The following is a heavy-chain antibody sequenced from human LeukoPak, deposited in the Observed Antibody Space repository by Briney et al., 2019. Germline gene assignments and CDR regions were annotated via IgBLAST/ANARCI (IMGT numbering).Heavy chain of an antibody. Sequence: GGSLRLSCAASGFTFSSYAMSWVRQAPGKGLEWVSSIRYSGGSTYFADSVKGRFTISRDNSKNTLYLQMNSLRAEDTAVYYCAKDLIVGAVYYYYGMDVWGQGTTVTVSS. CDR1: GFTFSSYA. CDR3: AKDLIVGAVYYYYGMDV. V-gene: IGHV3-23*01. J-gene: IGHJ6*02. D-gene: IGHD1-26*01. CDR2: IRYSGGST.